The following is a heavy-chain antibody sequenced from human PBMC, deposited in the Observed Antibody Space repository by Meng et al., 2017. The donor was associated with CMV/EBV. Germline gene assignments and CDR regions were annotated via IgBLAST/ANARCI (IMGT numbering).Heavy chain of an antibody. D-gene: IGHD3-3*01. CDR3: ASRVVTMGLGMDV. CDR2: IYSGGSST. CDR1: VFTLRGYA. V-gene: IGHV3-23*03. J-gene: IGHJ6*02. Sequence: LSLTRAASVFTLRGYAMSWVRRAPGKGLEWVSVIYSGGSSTYYADSVKGRFTISRDNSQTTLYLQITSLRAEDTAVYYCASRVVTMGLGMDVWGQGATVTVSS.